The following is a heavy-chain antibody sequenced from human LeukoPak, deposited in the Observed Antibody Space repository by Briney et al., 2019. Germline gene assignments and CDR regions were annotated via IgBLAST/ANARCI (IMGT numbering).Heavy chain of an antibody. CDR1: GFAVSSNY. V-gene: IGHV3-66*03. CDR2: IYSTGTT. CDR3: ATDRGPGWFDP. J-gene: IGHJ5*02. D-gene: IGHD3-10*01. Sequence: GGSLRLSCAVSGFAVSSNYVSWVRQAPGKGLEWVSVIYSTGTTFYADSVKGRFTISRDNSKNTVYLQMNGLKPEDTAVYYCATDRGPGWFDPWGQGTLATVSS.